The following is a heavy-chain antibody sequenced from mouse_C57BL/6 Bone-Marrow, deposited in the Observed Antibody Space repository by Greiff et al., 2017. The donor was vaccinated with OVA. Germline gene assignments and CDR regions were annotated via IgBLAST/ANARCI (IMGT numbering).Heavy chain of an antibody. CDR3: ARSTDVAWFAY. J-gene: IGHJ3*01. Sequence: VKVVESGAELARPGASVKMSCKASGYTFTSYPMHWVKQRPGQGLEWIGYINPSSGYTKYNQKFKDKATLTADKSSSTAYMQLSSLTSEDSAVYYCARSTDVAWFAYWGQGTLVTVAA. CDR1: GYTFTSYP. CDR2: INPSSGYT. V-gene: IGHV1-4*01.